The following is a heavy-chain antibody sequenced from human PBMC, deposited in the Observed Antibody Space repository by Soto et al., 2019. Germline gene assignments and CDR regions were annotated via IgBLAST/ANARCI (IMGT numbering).Heavy chain of an antibody. CDR1: GYGFTSYW. D-gene: IGHD3-3*01. V-gene: IGHV5-51*01. CDR2: IYPGDSDT. CDR3: ARGGVFGDAFSRTPKYYYYYYGMDV. J-gene: IGHJ6*02. Sequence: PGESLKISCKGSGYGFTSYWIGWVRQMPGKGLEWMGIIYPGDSDTRYSPSFQGQVTISADKSISTAYLQWSSLKASDTAMYYCARGGVFGDAFSRTPKYYYYYYGMDVWGQGTTVTVSS.